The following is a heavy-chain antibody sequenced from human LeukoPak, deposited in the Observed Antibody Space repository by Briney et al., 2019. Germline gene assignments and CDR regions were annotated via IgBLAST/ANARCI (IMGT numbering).Heavy chain of an antibody. Sequence: ASVKVSCKASGYTFTSYDINWVRQATGQGLEWMGWMNPNSGNTGYAQKFQGRVTMTRNTSISTAYMELSSLRSEDTAVYYCAKGGSNGYGWGPLNWVDPWGQGTLVTVSS. CDR2: MNPNSGNT. V-gene: IGHV1-8*01. CDR3: AKGGSNGYGWGPLNWVDP. J-gene: IGHJ5*02. CDR1: GYTFTSYD. D-gene: IGHD5-12*01.